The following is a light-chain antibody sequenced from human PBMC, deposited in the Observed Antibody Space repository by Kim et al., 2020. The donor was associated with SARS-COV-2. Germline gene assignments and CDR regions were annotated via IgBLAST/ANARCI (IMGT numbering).Light chain of an antibody. V-gene: IGLV3-25*03. CDR2: KDN. CDR3: QSADSNAIYV. J-gene: IGLJ2*01. CDR1: TWAKQY. Sequence: SPGKTARITCSGDTWAKQYAYWDKQKPGQAPVMVAYKDNERPSGIPERFSGYSSGTTVTLTITGVQTEDEADYYCQSADSNAIYVVGGGTQLTVL.